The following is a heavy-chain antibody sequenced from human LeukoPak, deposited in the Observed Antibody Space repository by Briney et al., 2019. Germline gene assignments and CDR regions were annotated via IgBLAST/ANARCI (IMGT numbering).Heavy chain of an antibody. CDR3: AREVFYSSGWSLPFDY. J-gene: IGHJ4*02. D-gene: IGHD6-19*01. CDR2: ISETSDYI. CDR1: GFAFSSYS. V-gene: IGHV3-21*06. Sequence: GGSLRLSCAASGFAFSSYSMNWVRQAPGKGLEWVSSISETSDYIYSADSVKGRFTTSRDNVENSLYLQMNSLRVEDTAVYYCAREVFYSSGWSLPFDYWGQGTLVTVSS.